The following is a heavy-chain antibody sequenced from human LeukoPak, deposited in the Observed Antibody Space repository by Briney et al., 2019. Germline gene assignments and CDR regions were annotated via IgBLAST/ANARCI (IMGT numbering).Heavy chain of an antibody. J-gene: IGHJ5*02. CDR3: ARCGDASAWFDP. D-gene: IGHD7-27*01. CDR1: RGSITDNY. Sequence: SETLSLTCTVPRGSITDNYWSWIRQPPRKLLEWVCYIFRSGTTKYTPSLKSRVTISIDTSKHQFSLKLTSVTAADTAMYYCARCGDASAWFDPWGQGTLVTVSS. CDR2: IFRSGTT. V-gene: IGHV4-59*01.